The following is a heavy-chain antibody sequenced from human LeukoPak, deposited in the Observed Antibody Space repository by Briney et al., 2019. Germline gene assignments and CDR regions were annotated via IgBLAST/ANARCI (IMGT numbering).Heavy chain of an antibody. V-gene: IGHV4-30-4*08. CDR2: IYYSGST. Sequence: SETLSLTCTVSGGSISSGDYYWSWIRQPPGKGLEWIGYIYYSGSTYYNPSLKSRVTISVDTSKNQFSLKLSSVTAADTAVYYCARHSINHYEKRITIFGVVPPQFDPWGQGTLVTVSS. D-gene: IGHD3-3*01. CDR1: GGSISSGDYY. CDR3: ARHSINHYEKRITIFGVVPPQFDP. J-gene: IGHJ5*02.